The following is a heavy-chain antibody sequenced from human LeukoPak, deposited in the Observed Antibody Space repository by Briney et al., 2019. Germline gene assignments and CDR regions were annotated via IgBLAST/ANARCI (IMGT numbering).Heavy chain of an antibody. CDR1: GFTFDDYA. CDR3: ARDNDILTGYEYYYFDY. CDR2: ISGDGGST. D-gene: IGHD3-9*01. V-gene: IGHV3-43*02. J-gene: IGHJ4*02. Sequence: GGSLRLSCAASGFTFDDYAVHWVRQAPGKGLEWVSLISGDGGSTYYADSVKGRFTISRDNSKNSLYLQMNSLRTEDTALYYCARDNDILTGYEYYYFDYWGQGTLVTVSS.